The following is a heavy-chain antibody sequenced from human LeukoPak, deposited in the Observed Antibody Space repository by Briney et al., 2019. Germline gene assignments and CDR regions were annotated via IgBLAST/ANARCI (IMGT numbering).Heavy chain of an antibody. V-gene: IGHV4-4*07. J-gene: IGHJ4*02. D-gene: IGHD3-22*01. CDR1: GGSISSYY. Sequence: ETLSLTCTVSGGSISSYYWSCIRQPAGKGLEWIGRIYTSGSTNYNPSLKSRVTMSVDTSKNRFSLKLSSVTAADTAVYYCARDIYSSGCTFDYWGQGTLVTVSS. CDR2: IYTSGST. CDR3: ARDIYSSGCTFDY.